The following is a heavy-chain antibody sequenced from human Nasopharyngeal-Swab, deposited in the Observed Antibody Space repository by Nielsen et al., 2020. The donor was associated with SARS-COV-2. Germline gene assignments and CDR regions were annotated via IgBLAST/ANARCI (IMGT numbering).Heavy chain of an antibody. CDR2: ISSSGSTI. V-gene: IGHV3-48*03. J-gene: IGHJ4*02. CDR1: GFTFSSYE. CDR3: AKRPTGSTFGD. D-gene: IGHD3-16*01. Sequence: GGSLRLSCAASGFTFSSYEMNWVRQAPGKGLEWVSYISSSGSTIYYADSVKGRFTISRDNSKNTLYLQMNSLRAEDTAVYYCAKRPTGSTFGDWGQGTLVTVSS.